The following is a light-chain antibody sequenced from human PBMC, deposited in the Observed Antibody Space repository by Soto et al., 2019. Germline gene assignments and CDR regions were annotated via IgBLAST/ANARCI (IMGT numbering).Light chain of an antibody. CDR3: AAWDASLKGLV. CDR1: SSNIGAGYD. V-gene: IGLV1-40*01. Sequence: QSVLTQPPSVSGAPGQRVTISCTGSSSNIGAGYDVHWYQQLPGTAPKLLIYANSLRPSGVPDRFSSSKSGTSASLAVSGLQSEDEADYYCAAWDASLKGLVFGGGTKVTVL. J-gene: IGLJ3*02. CDR2: ANS.